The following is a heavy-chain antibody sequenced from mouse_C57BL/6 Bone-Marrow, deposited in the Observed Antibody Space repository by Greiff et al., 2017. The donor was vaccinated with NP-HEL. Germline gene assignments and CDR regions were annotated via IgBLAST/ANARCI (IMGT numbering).Heavy chain of an antibody. Sequence: VQLKQSGPGLVKPSQSLSLTCSVTGYSITSGYYWNWIRQFPGNKLEWMGYISYDGSNNYNPSLKNRISITRDTSKNQFFLKLNSVTTEDTATYYCAREPYFTEHYYSYAMDYWGQGTSVTVSS. J-gene: IGHJ4*01. V-gene: IGHV3-6*01. CDR2: ISYDGSN. D-gene: IGHD1-2*01. CDR3: AREPYFTEHYYSYAMDY. CDR1: GYSITSGYY.